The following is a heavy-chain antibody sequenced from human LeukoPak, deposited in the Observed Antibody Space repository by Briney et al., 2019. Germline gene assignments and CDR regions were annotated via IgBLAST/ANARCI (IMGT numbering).Heavy chain of an antibody. V-gene: IGHV4-59*08. CDR1: SASISSYY. J-gene: IGHJ4*02. CDR2: IYYTGTT. Sequence: KPSETLSLTCTVSSASISSYYWSWIRQPPGQGLEWIGYIYYTGTTNYNPSLRSRVTISLDTSKNQFSLRLTSVTAADAAIYYCAAGHSVYFNFWGQGTLVTVSS. CDR3: AAGHSVYFNF.